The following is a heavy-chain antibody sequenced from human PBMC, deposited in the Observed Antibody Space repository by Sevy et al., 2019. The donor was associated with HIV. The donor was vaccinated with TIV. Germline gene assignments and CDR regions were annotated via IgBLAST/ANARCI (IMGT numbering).Heavy chain of an antibody. CDR1: GFTFSSYS. J-gene: IGHJ4*02. CDR3: PRVPFLRSPFDY. V-gene: IGHV3-48*02. Sequence: GGSLRLSCAASGFTFSSYSMNWVRQAPGKGLEWVSYISSSSSTIYYADTVKGRFTISGDNAKNSLYLQMNSLRDEDTAVYYCPRVPFLRSPFDYWGQGTLVTVSS. CDR2: ISSSSSTI. D-gene: IGHD4-17*01.